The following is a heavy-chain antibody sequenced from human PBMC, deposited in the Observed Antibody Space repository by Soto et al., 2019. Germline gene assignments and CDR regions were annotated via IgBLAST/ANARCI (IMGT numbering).Heavy chain of an antibody. CDR3: ARSIIVVAAAITGAMGV. CDR2: IWYDGSDK. V-gene: IGHV3-33*01. J-gene: IGHJ6*02. Sequence: GGPLRLCCAASGFPFSGYGMHWVRQAQGKGLEWVAVIWYDGSDKYYADSVKGRFTISRDNSKNTLYLQMNSLRAEDTAVYYCARSIIVVAAAITGAMGVWGQGTTVTVSS. CDR1: GFPFSGYG. D-gene: IGHD2-2*01.